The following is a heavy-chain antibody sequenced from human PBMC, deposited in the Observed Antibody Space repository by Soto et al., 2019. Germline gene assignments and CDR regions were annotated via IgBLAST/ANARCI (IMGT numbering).Heavy chain of an antibody. D-gene: IGHD6-13*01. CDR3: AKNPQGGTNSWYFDY. J-gene: IGHJ4*02. CDR1: GLTFSNYA. Sequence: LRLSCAASGLTFSNYAMSWVRQAPVKGLEWVSLITGSGAGSYYENSVKGRFTISRDNSENTLYLQMNSLRVEDTAVYYCAKNPQGGTNSWYFDYWGQGTLVTVSS. V-gene: IGHV3-23*01. CDR2: ITGSGAGS.